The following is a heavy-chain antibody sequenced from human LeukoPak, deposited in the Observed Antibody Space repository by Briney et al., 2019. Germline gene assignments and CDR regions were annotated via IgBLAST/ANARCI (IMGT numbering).Heavy chain of an antibody. CDR3: ARDALSNYGGNSEAFDI. D-gene: IGHD4-23*01. J-gene: IGHJ3*02. CDR2: IYHSGST. V-gene: IGHV4-38-2*02. CDR1: GYSISSGYY. Sequence: SETLSLTCTVSGYSISSGYYWGWIRQPPGKGLEWIGSIYHSGSTYYNPSLKSRVTISVDTSKNQFSLKLSSVTAADTAVYYCARDALSNYGGNSEAFDIWGQGTMVTVS.